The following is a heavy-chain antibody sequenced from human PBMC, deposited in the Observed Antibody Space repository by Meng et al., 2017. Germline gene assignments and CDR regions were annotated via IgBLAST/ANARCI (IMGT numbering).Heavy chain of an antibody. CDR1: GGSISSSNW. V-gene: IGHV4-4*02. CDR2: IYHSGST. J-gene: IGHJ5*02. CDR3: ARRGIAAAGNNWFDP. D-gene: IGHD6-13*01. Sequence: QVQRQESGPGLVKPSGTLSLTCAVSGGSISSSNWWSWVRQPPGKGLEWIGEIYHSGSTNYNPSLKSRVTISVDKSKNQFSLKLSSVTAADTAVYYCARRGIAAAGNNWFDPWGQGTLVTVSS.